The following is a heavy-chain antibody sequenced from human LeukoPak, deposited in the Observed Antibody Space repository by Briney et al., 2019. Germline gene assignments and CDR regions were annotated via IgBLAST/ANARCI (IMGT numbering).Heavy chain of an antibody. V-gene: IGHV3-48*02. J-gene: IGHJ4*02. CDR1: GFTFSSYS. CDR3: ATRDGGKSSFDY. Sequence: PGGSLRLSCAASGFTFSSYSMNWVRQAPGKGLEWGSYISSSSSTIYYADSVKGRFTISRDNAKNSLYLQKNSLRDEDTAVYYCATRDGGKSSFDYWGQGTLVTVSS. D-gene: IGHD4-23*01. CDR2: ISSSSSTI.